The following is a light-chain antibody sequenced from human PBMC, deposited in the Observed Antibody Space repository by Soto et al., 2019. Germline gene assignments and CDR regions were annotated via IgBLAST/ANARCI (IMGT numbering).Light chain of an antibody. CDR2: DVN. CDR3: SSYTSSYTLV. CDR1: INDVGAYNY. J-gene: IGLJ1*01. Sequence: QSVLTQPASVSGSPGQSITISCTGTINDVGAYNYVSWYQQRPGSAPQLILFDVNNRPSGTSNRFSGSKSGHTAYLTISALQSDDEAIYHCSSYTSSYTLVFGSGTKVHRP. V-gene: IGLV2-14*01.